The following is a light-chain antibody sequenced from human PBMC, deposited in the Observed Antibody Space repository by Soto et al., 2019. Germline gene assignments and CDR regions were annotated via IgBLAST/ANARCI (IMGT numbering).Light chain of an antibody. Sequence: VKSESQATRSASPRARATLSCLASQSVRSNLAWYQQKPGQSHRLLIYGASTRATGIPAGLSGSGSGTGFTLSFSSLQSEDYAVYSCQQYNNWPPPVGQGTKVDIK. CDR3: QQYNNWPPP. J-gene: IGKJ1*01. CDR1: QSVRSN. V-gene: IGKV3-15*01. CDR2: GAS.